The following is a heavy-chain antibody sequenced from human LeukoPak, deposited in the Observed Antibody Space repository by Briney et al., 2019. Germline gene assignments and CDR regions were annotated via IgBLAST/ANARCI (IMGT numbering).Heavy chain of an antibody. D-gene: IGHD2/OR15-2a*01. J-gene: IGHJ3*02. CDR2: IYYSGST. Sequence: NTSETLSLTCTVSGGSISSYYWSWIRQPPGKGLEWIGYIYYSGSTNYNPSLKSRVTISVDTSKNQFSLKLSSVTAADTAVYYCARYFSAAFDIWGQGTMVTVSS. V-gene: IGHV4-59*01. CDR1: GGSISSYY. CDR3: ARYFSAAFDI.